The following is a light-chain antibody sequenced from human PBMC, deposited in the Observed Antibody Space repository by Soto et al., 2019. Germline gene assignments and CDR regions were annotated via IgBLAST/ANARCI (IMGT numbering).Light chain of an antibody. Sequence: DIQMTQSPSTLSASVGGRVTITCRANQTISNCLAWYQQKPGKAPILLIYKVTSLETGVPARFSGGGSGTEFTLTISSLQPDDFATYYCHQYYDYSTFGQGTKVDVK. CDR1: QTISNC. V-gene: IGKV1-5*03. CDR3: HQYYDYST. CDR2: KVT. J-gene: IGKJ1*01.